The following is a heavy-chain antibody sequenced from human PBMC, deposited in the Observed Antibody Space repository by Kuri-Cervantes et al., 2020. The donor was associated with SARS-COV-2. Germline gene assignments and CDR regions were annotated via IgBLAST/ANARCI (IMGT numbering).Heavy chain of an antibody. J-gene: IGHJ4*02. CDR3: ARHDY. CDR1: GGSISSGGYY. CDR2: TYYDGRT. Sequence: SETLSLTCTVSGGSISSGGYYWGWIRQPPGKGLEFIGTTYYDGRTYYNTSLKSRVTISVDTSKHQFSLKLSSVTAADTAVYYCARHDYWGQGTLVTVSS. V-gene: IGHV4-39*01.